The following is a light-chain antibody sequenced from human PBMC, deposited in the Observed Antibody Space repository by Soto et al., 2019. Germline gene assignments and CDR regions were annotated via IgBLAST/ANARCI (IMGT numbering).Light chain of an antibody. Sequence: PGATFTLSSRASQSVDISLAWYQQKPGHAPRLLIYGASTRATAMPGTFSGRGSGTEFTLTITSLRPEDFGVYYCQQYRSWPRKFGQGTTVDIK. CDR2: GAS. J-gene: IGKJ1*01. V-gene: IGKV3-15*01. CDR3: QQYRSWPRK. CDR1: QSVDIS.